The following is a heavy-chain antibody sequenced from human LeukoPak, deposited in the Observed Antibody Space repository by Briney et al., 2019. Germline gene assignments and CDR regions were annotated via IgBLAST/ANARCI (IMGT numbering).Heavy chain of an antibody. CDR2: IYHSGST. V-gene: IGHV4-38-2*02. Sequence: SETLSLTCTVSGYSISSGYYWGWIRQPPGKGLEWIGSIYHSGSTYYNPSLKSRVTISVDTSKNQFSLKLSSVTAADTAVYYCARDYYGDAGGWFDPWGQGTLVTVSS. CDR3: ARDYYGDAGGWFDP. D-gene: IGHD4-17*01. CDR1: GYSISSGYY. J-gene: IGHJ5*02.